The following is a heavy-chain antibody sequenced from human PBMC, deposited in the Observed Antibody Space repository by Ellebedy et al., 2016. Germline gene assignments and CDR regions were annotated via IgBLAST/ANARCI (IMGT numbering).Heavy chain of an antibody. J-gene: IGHJ4*02. D-gene: IGHD5-18*01. CDR3: ARDSVSSGYSYGLLFDY. CDR1: GYTFTSYD. CDR2: MNPNSGNT. Sequence: ASVKVSCKASGYTFTSYDINWVRQATGQGLEWMGWMNPNSGNTGYAQKFQGRVTMTRNTSISTAYMELSSLRSEDTAVYYCARDSVSSGYSYGLLFDYWGQGTLVTVSS. V-gene: IGHV1-8*01.